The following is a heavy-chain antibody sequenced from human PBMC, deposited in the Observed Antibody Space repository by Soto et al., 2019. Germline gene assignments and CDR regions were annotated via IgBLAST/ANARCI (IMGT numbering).Heavy chain of an antibody. J-gene: IGHJ6*02. V-gene: IGHV4-39*01. Sequence: QLQLQESGPGLVKPSETLSLTCTVSGGSISSSSYYWGWIRQPPGKGLEGIGSIYYRGSTYYNPSLKSRVTISVDTSKNQFSLKLSSVTAADTAVYYCARHLPKSPYYYYGMDVWGQGTTVTVSS. CDR2: IYYRGST. CDR3: ARHLPKSPYYYYGMDV. CDR1: GGSISSSSYY.